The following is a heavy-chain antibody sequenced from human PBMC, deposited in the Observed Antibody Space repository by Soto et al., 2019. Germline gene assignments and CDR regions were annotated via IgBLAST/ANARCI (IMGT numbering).Heavy chain of an antibody. CDR2: ISGSGGST. CDR3: ARDDSSGYYVKTFDS. CDR1: GFTFSSYA. V-gene: IGHV3-23*01. J-gene: IGHJ4*02. Sequence: PGRSLRLSCAASGFTFSSYAMSWVRQAPGKGLEWVSAISGSGGSTYYADSVKGRFTISRDNAKNSLYLQMNSLRDEDTAVYYCARDDSSGYYVKTFDSWGQGTLVTVSS. D-gene: IGHD3-22*01.